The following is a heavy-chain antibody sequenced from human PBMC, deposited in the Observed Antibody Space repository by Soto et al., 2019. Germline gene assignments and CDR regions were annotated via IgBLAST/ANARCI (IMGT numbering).Heavy chain of an antibody. CDR2: IYYSGST. D-gene: IGHD5-18*01. Sequence: QVQLQEWGPGLVKPSQTLSLTCTVSGGSISSGGYYWSWIRQHPGKGLEWIGYIYYSGSTYYNPSLKSRVTISVDTSKNQFSLKLSSVTAADTAVYYCARLAGNTAMVIDYWGQGTLVTVSS. CDR1: GGSISSGGYY. CDR3: ARLAGNTAMVIDY. J-gene: IGHJ4*02. V-gene: IGHV4-31*03.